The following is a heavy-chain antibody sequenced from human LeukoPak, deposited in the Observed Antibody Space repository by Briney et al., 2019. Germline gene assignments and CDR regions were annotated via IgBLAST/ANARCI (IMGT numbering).Heavy chain of an antibody. J-gene: IGHJ3*02. V-gene: IGHV3-66*01. CDR2: IYSGGST. CDR3: ARDITTWAFDI. D-gene: IGHD1-20*01. Sequence: GGSLRLSCAASGFTVSSNYMSWVRQAPGKGLEWVSVIYSGGSTNYADSVKGRFTISRDNSKNTLYLQMNSLRAEDTAVYYCARDITTWAFDIWGQGTMVTVSS. CDR1: GFTVSSNY.